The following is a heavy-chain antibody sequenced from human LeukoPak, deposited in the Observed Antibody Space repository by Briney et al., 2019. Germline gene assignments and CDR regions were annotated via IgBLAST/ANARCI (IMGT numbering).Heavy chain of an antibody. J-gene: IGHJ4*02. V-gene: IGHV4-30-4*08. CDR3: ARVYDSSGYYYNYYFDY. CDR1: GGSISSYY. D-gene: IGHD3-22*01. CDR2: IYYSGST. Sequence: PSETLSLTCTVSGGSISSYYWSWIRQPPGKGLEWIGYIYYSGSTYYNPSLKSRVTISVDTSKNQFSLKLSSVTAADTAVYYCARVYDSSGYYYNYYFDYWGQGTLVTVSS.